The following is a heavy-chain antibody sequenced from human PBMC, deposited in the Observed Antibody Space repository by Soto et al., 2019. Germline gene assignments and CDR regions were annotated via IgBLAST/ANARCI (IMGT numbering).Heavy chain of an antibody. J-gene: IGHJ4*01. CDR2: ISDSGST. CDR1: GFSFNNYA. CDR3: AKDVGGPYCPPTSCLYFFHS. D-gene: IGHD2-2*01. Sequence: EVQLLESGGGLVQPGGSLRLSCAASGFSFNNYAMNWVRQAPGQGLEWVSTISDSGSTYYADSVKGRFTISRDNSKNTLYLQMKSLRAEDTAVYFCAKDVGGPYCPPTSCLYFFHSWGRGTLVTVSS. V-gene: IGHV3-23*01.